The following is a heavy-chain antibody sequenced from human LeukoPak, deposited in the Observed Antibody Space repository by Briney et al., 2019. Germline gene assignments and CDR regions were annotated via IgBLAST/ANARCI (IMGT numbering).Heavy chain of an antibody. CDR1: GYIFTTYF. Sequence: ASVKVSCKASGYIFTTYFIHWVRQAPGQGLEWMGWINPNNGDTNYVQKFQGRVTMTRDTSISTAYMELTRLRSDDTAVYYCAREGGYDILTGYQEYWGQGTLVTVSS. D-gene: IGHD3-9*01. J-gene: IGHJ4*02. V-gene: IGHV1-2*02. CDR2: INPNNGDT. CDR3: AREGGYDILTGYQEY.